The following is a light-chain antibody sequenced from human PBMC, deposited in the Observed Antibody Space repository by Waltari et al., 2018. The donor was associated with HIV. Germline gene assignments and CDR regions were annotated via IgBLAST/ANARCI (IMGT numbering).Light chain of an antibody. V-gene: IGKV1-39*01. Sequence: DIQMTQSPSSLSASVGDRVTITCRASQSISSYLNLYQQKPGKAPKLLNYASSSLQSGVPSRFSGSGSGTDFTLTISSLQPEDFATYYCQQSYSTPLFTFGPGTKVDIK. CDR1: QSISSY. CDR3: QQSYSTPLFT. J-gene: IGKJ3*01. CDR2: ASS.